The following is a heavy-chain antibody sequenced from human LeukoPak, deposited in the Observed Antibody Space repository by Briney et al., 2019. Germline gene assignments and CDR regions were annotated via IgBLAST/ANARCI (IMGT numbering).Heavy chain of an antibody. Sequence: SETLSLTCAAYGGSFSGYYWSWIRQPPGKGLEWIGEINHSGSTNYNPSLKSRVTISVDTSKNQFSLKLSSVTAADTAVYYCARPFSGGDLSYWGQGTLVTVSS. D-gene: IGHD2-21*01. CDR1: GGSFSGYY. CDR3: ARPFSGGDLSY. V-gene: IGHV4-34*01. CDR2: INHSGST. J-gene: IGHJ4*02.